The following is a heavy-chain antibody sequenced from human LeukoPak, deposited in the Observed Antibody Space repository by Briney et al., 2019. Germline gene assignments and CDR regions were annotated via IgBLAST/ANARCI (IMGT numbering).Heavy chain of an antibody. D-gene: IGHD2/OR15-2a*01. J-gene: IGHJ3*02. Sequence: GGSLRLSCAASGFTFSSYSMNWVRQAPGKGLEWVSSISSSSSYIYYADSVKGRFTISRDNSKNTLYLQVNSLRAEDTAMYYCARNILFAFDIWGQGTMVTVSS. CDR2: ISSSSSYI. CDR1: GFTFSSYS. V-gene: IGHV3-21*04. CDR3: ARNILFAFDI.